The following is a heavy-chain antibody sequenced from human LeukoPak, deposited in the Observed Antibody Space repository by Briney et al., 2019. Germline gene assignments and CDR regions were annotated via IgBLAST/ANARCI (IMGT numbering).Heavy chain of an antibody. CDR2: ISSSGSTI. Sequence: GGSLRLSCAASGFTFSDYYMSWIRQAPGKGLEWVSYISSSGSTIYYADSVKGRFTISRDNAKKSLYLQMNSLRAEDTAVYYCARPQPRGDYSGMDVWGQGTTVTVSS. V-gene: IGHV3-11*01. D-gene: IGHD3-10*01. J-gene: IGHJ6*02. CDR1: GFTFSDYY. CDR3: ARPQPRGDYSGMDV.